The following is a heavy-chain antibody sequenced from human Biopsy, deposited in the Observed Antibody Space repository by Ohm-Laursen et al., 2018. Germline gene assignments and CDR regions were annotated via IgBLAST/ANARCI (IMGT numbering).Heavy chain of an antibody. D-gene: IGHD2-21*02. V-gene: IGHV3-23*01. CDR2: VNAHGGKK. Sequence: SLRLSCTASGSIFDVYAMNWGRKAPRTGLELDSVVNAHGGKKYYADSVKGRFTISTDNSKSTLYLQIHSLIAEDTAIYYWSKGDVFGTLRGANWFDSWGQGTLVTVSS. J-gene: IGHJ5*01. CDR3: SKGDVFGTLRGANWFDS. CDR1: GSIFDVYA.